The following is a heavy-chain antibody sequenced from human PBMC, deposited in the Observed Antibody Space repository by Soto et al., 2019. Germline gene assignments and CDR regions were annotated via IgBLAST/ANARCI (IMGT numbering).Heavy chain of an antibody. CDR1: GGSISSSSYY. CDR3: ARRPRGPETLYFDY. Sequence: QLQLQESGPGLVKPSETLSLTCTVSGGSISSSSYYWGWIRQPPGKGLEWIGSIYYSGSTYYNPSLKSRVTISVDTSKNQFSLKLSSVTAADTAVYYCARRPRGPETLYFDYWGQGTLVTVSS. J-gene: IGHJ4*02. D-gene: IGHD3-10*01. CDR2: IYYSGST. V-gene: IGHV4-39*01.